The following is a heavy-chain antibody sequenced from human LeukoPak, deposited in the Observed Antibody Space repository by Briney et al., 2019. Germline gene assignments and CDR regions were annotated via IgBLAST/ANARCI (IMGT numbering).Heavy chain of an antibody. CDR1: GFNFRSYA. CDR2: LSGSGGST. Sequence: GGSLRLSCAASGFNFRSYAMSWVRQAPGKGLEWVSGLSGSGGSTYYADSVKGRFTISRDNSKNTLYLQMKSLRAEDTAVYYCAKGHYDYGDAFDIWGQGTMVTVSS. J-gene: IGHJ3*02. V-gene: IGHV3-23*01. CDR3: AKGHYDYGDAFDI. D-gene: IGHD4-17*01.